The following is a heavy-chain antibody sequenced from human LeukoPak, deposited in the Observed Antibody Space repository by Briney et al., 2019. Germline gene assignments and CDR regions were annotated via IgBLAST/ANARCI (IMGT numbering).Heavy chain of an antibody. Sequence: KPSETLSLTCTVSGGSISSYYWSWIRQPPGKGLEWIGYIYYSGSTNYNPSLKSRVTISVDTSKNQFSLKLSSVTAADTAVYYCARFPLGYCSSTSCYANYYYYYGMDVWVPGTTVTVSS. CDR3: ARFPLGYCSSTSCYANYYYYYGMDV. CDR2: IYYSGST. D-gene: IGHD2-2*01. CDR1: GGSISSYY. J-gene: IGHJ6*02. V-gene: IGHV4-59*01.